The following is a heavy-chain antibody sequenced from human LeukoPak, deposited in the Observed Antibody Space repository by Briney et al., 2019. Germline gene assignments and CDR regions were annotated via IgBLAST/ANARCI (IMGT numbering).Heavy chain of an antibody. J-gene: IGHJ4*02. CDR1: GFTFSSYE. CDR3: AREASGSFPFDY. D-gene: IGHD3-10*01. CDR2: ISSSGSTI. V-gene: IGHV3-48*03. Sequence: GGSLRLSCAAPGFTFSSYEMNRVRQAPGKGLEWVSYISSSGSTIYYADSVKGRFTISRDNAKNSLYLQMNSLRAEDTAVYYCAREASGSFPFDYWGQGTLVTVSS.